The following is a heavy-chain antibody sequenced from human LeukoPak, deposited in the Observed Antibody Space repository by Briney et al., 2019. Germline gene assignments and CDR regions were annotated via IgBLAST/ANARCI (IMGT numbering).Heavy chain of an antibody. CDR3: ARPRGGSYSLDAFDI. D-gene: IGHD1-26*01. CDR2: IYPGDSDT. CDR1: GYSFTSYW. V-gene: IGHV5-51*01. J-gene: IGHJ3*02. Sequence: GESLKISCKGSGYSFTSYWIGWVRQMPGKGLEWMGIIYPGDSDTRYSPSFQGRVTISADKSISTAYLQWSSLKASDTAMYYCARPRGGSYSLDAFDIWGQGTMVTVSS.